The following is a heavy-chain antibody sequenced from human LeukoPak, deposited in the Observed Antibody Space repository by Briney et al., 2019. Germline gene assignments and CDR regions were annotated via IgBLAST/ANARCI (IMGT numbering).Heavy chain of an antibody. D-gene: IGHD6-13*01. J-gene: IGHJ4*02. CDR2: ISHRGSS. Sequence: SETLSLTCGVSGYSISSDHFWGWIRQPPGEGLGWIGTISHRGSSDYNPSLKSRVTISLNTSKKQFSLNLTSSSAAETAVYSCARGRDSSGWSVVFDYWGQGALVTVSS. V-gene: IGHV4-38-2*01. CDR1: GYSISSDHF. CDR3: ARGRDSSGWSVVFDY.